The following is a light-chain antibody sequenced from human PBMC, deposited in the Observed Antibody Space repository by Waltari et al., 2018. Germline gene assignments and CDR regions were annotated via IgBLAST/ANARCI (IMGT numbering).Light chain of an antibody. CDR3: LQYNDWPPWT. J-gene: IGKJ1*01. CDR1: QSVTSN. CDR2: GAS. V-gene: IGKV3-15*01. Sequence: EIVMTQSPATLSVSPGERATLSCRASQSVTSNLAWYQQKPGQAPRLLIFGASTSATDIPARFSGSGSGTEFTLTISILQSEDFAVYYCLQYNDWPPWTFGQGTKVEIK.